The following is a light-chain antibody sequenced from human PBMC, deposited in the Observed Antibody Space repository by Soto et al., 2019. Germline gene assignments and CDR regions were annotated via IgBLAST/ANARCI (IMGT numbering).Light chain of an antibody. CDR3: GAWDSSLSAVV. Sequence: QSVLTQPPSVSAAPGQKVTISCSGSSSNIGNNYVSWYQHLPGTAPKLVIYDNNKRPSGIPDRFSASKSGTSATLGITGLQTGDEADYYCGAWDSSLSAVVFGGGTKLTVL. CDR2: DNN. CDR1: SSNIGNNY. V-gene: IGLV1-51*01. J-gene: IGLJ7*01.